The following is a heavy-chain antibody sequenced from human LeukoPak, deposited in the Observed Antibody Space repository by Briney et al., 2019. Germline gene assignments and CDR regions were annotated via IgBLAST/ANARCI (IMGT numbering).Heavy chain of an antibody. Sequence: SETLSLTCTVSGGSISSYYWSWIRQPPGKGLEWIGYIYYRGTTNCNPSLTSRVTISVDTSKNQFSLKLSSVTAADTAVYYCARHACHGQNKALDFWGRGTMVTVSS. CDR3: ARHACHGQNKALDF. CDR1: GGSISSYY. V-gene: IGHV4-59*08. CDR2: IYYRGTT. D-gene: IGHD2/OR15-2a*01. J-gene: IGHJ4*02.